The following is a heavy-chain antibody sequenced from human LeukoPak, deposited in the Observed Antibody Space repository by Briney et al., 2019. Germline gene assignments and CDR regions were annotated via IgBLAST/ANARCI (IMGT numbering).Heavy chain of an antibody. V-gene: IGHV1-2*02. J-gene: IGHJ4*02. Sequence: GASVKVSCKASEYTFTVHYIHWVRQAPGQGPEWMGWINPNSGDANYPQKFQGRVTMTRDTSISTAYMDLSRLSSDDTAVYFCARDIGGIEVATIFLSDWGQGTLVTVSS. CDR3: ARDIGGIEVATIFLSD. CDR2: INPNSGDA. CDR1: EYTFTVHY. D-gene: IGHD5-24*01.